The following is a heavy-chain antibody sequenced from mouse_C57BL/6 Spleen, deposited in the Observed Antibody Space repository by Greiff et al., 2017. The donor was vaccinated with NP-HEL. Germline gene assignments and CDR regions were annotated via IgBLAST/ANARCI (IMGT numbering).Heavy chain of an antibody. CDR2: IYPGDGDT. CDR3: ARRDITTVEDSGYFDV. CDR1: GYAFSSYW. J-gene: IGHJ1*03. Sequence: LVESGASVKISCKASGYAFSSYWMNWVKQRPGKGLEWIGQIYPGDGDTNYNGKFKGKATLTADKSSSTAYMQLSSLTSEDSAVYFCARRDITTVEDSGYFDVWGTGTTVTVSS. V-gene: IGHV1-80*01. D-gene: IGHD1-1*01.